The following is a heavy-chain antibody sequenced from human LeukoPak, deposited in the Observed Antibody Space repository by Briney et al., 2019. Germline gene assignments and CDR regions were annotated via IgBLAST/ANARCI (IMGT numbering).Heavy chain of an antibody. J-gene: IGHJ4*02. Sequence: SVKVSCKASGGTFSSYAISWVRQAPGQGLEWMGGIIPIFGTANYAQKFQGRVTITADESTSTAYMELSSLRSEDTAVYYCARDDRHSSGYYYRLDYWGQGTLVTVSS. CDR3: ARDDRHSSGYYYRLDY. CDR2: IIPIFGTA. V-gene: IGHV1-69*13. CDR1: GGTFSSYA. D-gene: IGHD3-22*01.